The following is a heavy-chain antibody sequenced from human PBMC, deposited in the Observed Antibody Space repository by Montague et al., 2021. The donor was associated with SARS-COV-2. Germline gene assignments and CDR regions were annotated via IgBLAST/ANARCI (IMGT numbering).Heavy chain of an antibody. CDR3: ARPYCSSSSCYYGMDV. CDR2: IYPGDSDI. V-gene: IGHV5-51*01. CDR1: GYSFTSYW. D-gene: IGHD2-2*01. Sequence: QSGAEVKKPGESLKISCRGSGYSFTSYWIGWVRQMPGKGLEWMGIIYPGDSDIRYSPPFQGQVTISADKSISTAYLQWSSLKASDTGMYYCARPYCSSSSCYYGMDVWGQGTTVTVSS. J-gene: IGHJ6*02.